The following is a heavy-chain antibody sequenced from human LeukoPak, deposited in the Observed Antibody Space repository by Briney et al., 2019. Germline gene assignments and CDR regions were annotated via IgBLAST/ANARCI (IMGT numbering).Heavy chain of an antibody. CDR2: ISQSDSA. CDR1: GGSISDGAYY. J-gene: IGHJ4*02. CDR3: ARGRYFGLTLVDY. D-gene: IGHD3/OR15-3a*01. V-gene: IGHV4-30-2*01. Sequence: KSSETLSLTCTVSGGSISDGAYYWTWIRQPPGKGLEWVGHISQSDSAHYNPSLKSRVTISEDKSKNQFSLKLTSVTVADTAIYYCARGRYFGLTLVDYWGQGTLAIVSS.